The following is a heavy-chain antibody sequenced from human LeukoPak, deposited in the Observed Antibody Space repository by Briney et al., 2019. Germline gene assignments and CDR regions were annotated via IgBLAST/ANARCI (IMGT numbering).Heavy chain of an antibody. CDR3: ARGSSGWYSIDY. CDR2: INHSGST. Sequence: PSETLSLTCAVYGGSFSGYYWSWIRQPPGKGLEWIGEINHSGSTNYNPSLKSRVTISVDTSKNQFSLKLSSMTAADTAVYYCARGSSGWYSIDYWGQGTLVTVSS. D-gene: IGHD6-19*01. V-gene: IGHV4-34*01. CDR1: GGSFSGYY. J-gene: IGHJ4*02.